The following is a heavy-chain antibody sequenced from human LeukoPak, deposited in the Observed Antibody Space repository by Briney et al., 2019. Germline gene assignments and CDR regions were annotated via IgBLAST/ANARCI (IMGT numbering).Heavy chain of an antibody. CDR1: GDSISTDH. D-gene: IGHD1-14*01. V-gene: IGHV4-59*01. CDR2: MQSSGNS. CDR3: ARDNRNSYGRYFDH. J-gene: IGHJ4*02. Sequence: PSETLSLTCSVSGDSISTDHCNWIRKPPGTGLEWIAFMQSSGNSNYNPSLKSRVTMFVDTSKNQFVLNLRSVTAADTAVYYCARDNRNSYGRYFDHWGQGTLVTVSS.